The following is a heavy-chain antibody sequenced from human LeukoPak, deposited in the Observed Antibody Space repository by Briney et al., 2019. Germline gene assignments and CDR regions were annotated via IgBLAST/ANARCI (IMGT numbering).Heavy chain of an antibody. Sequence: SETLSLTCAVYGGSSSGYYWSWIRQPPGKGLEWIGEINHSGSTNYNPSLKSRVTISVDTSKNQFSLKLSSVTAADTAVYYCARGPYYYDSSGPYYYMDVWGKGTTVTVSS. J-gene: IGHJ6*03. CDR1: GGSSSGYY. D-gene: IGHD3-22*01. CDR3: ARGPYYYDSSGPYYYMDV. V-gene: IGHV4-34*01. CDR2: INHSGST.